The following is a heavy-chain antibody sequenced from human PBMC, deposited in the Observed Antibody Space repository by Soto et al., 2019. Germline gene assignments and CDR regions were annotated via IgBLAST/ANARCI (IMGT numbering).Heavy chain of an antibody. D-gene: IGHD6-13*01. J-gene: IGHJ4*02. CDR2: IVVGSGNT. V-gene: IGHV1-58*01. Sequence: SVKVSCKASGFTFTSSAVQWVRQARGQRLEWIGWIVVGSGNTNYAQKFQERVNINRDMSTSTTYMELSSLRSEDSAVYYCAAVPGIAAAGSMEFDYWGQGTLVTVSS. CDR1: GFTFTSSA. CDR3: AAVPGIAAAGSMEFDY.